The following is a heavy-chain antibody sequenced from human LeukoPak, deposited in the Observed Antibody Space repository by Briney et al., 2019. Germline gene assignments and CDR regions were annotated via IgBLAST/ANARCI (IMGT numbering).Heavy chain of an antibody. J-gene: IGHJ5*02. V-gene: IGHV4-61*02. CDR1: GGSISSGSYY. CDR2: LYTSGIT. CDR3: ARDGSSMGFDP. D-gene: IGHD2-8*01. Sequence: SETLSLTCTASGGSISSGSYYWSWIRQPAGKGLEWIGRLYTSGITNYNPSLKSRVTISVDTSKNQFSLKLSSVTAADTAVYYCARDGSSMGFDPWGQGTLVTVSS.